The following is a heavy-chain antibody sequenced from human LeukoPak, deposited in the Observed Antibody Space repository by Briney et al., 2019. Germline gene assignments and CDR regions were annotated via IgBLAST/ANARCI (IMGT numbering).Heavy chain of an antibody. CDR1: GFTFCSYS. D-gene: IGHD2-15*01. Sequence: GGSLRLSCAASGFTFCSYSMNWVRQAPGKGLEWVSSISSSSSYIYYADSVKGRFTISRDNAKTSLYLQMNSLRAEDTAVYYCARAFESGGARSGAMDVWGQGTTVTVSS. J-gene: IGHJ6*02. V-gene: IGHV3-21*01. CDR3: ARAFESGGARSGAMDV. CDR2: ISSSSSYI.